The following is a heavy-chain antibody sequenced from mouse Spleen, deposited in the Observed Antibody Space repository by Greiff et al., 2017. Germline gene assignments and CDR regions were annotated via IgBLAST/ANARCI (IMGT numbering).Heavy chain of an antibody. J-gene: IGHJ3*01. V-gene: IGHV1-69*02. Sequence: VQLQQPGAELVRPGASVKLSCKASGYTFTSYWINWVKQRPGQGLEWIGNIYPSDSYTNYNQKFKDKATLTVDKSSSTAYMQLSSPTSEDSAVYYCTRDPGPFAYWGQGTLVTVSA. CDR2: IYPSDSYT. CDR1: GYTFTSYW. CDR3: TRDPGPFAY.